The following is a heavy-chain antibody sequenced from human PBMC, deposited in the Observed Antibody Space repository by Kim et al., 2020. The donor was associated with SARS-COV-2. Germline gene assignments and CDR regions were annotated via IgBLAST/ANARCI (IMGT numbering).Heavy chain of an antibody. D-gene: IGHD3-9*01. Sequence: ASVKVSCKASGYTFTSYGISWVRQAPGQGLEWMGWISAYNGNTNYAQKLQGRVTMTTDTSTSTAYMELRSLRSDDTAVYYCARVVLRYFDWPSRWGDYWGQRTWSPSPQ. J-gene: IGHJ4*02. CDR3: ARVVLRYFDWPSRWGDY. V-gene: IGHV1-18*01. CDR2: ISAYNGNT. CDR1: GYTFTSYG.